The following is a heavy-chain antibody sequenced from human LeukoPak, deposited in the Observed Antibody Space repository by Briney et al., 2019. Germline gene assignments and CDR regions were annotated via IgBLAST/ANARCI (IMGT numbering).Heavy chain of an antibody. CDR2: IYTSGST. J-gene: IGHJ5*02. CDR3: ARAPKGTILDP. D-gene: IGHD1-7*01. Sequence: SQTLSLTCTVSGGSISSGSYYWSWIRQPAGKGLEWIGRIYTSGSTNYNPSLKSRVTISVDTSKNQFSLKLSSVTAADTAVYYCARAPKGTILDPWGQGTLVTVSS. V-gene: IGHV4-61*02. CDR1: GGSISSGSYY.